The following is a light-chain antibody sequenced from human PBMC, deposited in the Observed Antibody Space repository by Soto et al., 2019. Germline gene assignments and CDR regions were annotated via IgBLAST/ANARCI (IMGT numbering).Light chain of an antibody. J-gene: IGKJ1*01. CDR1: QSINDN. CDR2: GAS. V-gene: IGKV3-20*01. CDR3: QQYGSSGT. Sequence: EIVMTQSPATLALSPGDRATLSCRASQSINDNLAWYQQKPGQAPRLLIYGASNRATGIPDRFSGSGSGTDFTLTISRLEPEDFAVYYCQQYGSSGTFGQGTKVDIK.